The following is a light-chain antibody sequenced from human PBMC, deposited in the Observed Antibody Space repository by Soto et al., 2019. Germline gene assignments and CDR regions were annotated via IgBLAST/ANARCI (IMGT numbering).Light chain of an antibody. CDR2: DAS. Sequence: EIVLTQSPVTLSLSPGERATLSCRASQSVSSYLAWYQQKPGQRPRLLVYDASKRATGIQARFSGSGSGTDFTLTISSLEPEDFAVYYCQQRSNWPLFTFGPGTKVDIK. V-gene: IGKV3-11*01. CDR3: QQRSNWPLFT. CDR1: QSVSSY. J-gene: IGKJ3*01.